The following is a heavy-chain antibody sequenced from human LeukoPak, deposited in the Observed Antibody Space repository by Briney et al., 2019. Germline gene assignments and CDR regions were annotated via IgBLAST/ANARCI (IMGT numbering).Heavy chain of an antibody. Sequence: PGGSLRLSCAASGFTFSSYAMSWVRQAPGKGLEWVSAISGSGGSTYYADSVKGRFTISRDNSKNTLYLQMNSLRAEDTAVYYCAKDYPYCSSTSCYEGEGVLDYWGQGTLVTVSS. CDR3: AKDYPYCSSTSCYEGEGVLDY. CDR1: GFTFSSYA. D-gene: IGHD2-2*01. V-gene: IGHV3-23*01. CDR2: ISGSGGST. J-gene: IGHJ4*02.